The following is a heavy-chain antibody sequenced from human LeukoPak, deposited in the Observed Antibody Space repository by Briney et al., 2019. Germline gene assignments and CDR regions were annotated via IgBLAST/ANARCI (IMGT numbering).Heavy chain of an antibody. D-gene: IGHD3-16*02. Sequence: GGSLRLSCAASGFTFSSYGMHWVRQAPGKGLEWVAVISYDGSNKYYADSVKGRFTISRDNSKNTLYLQMNSLRAEDTAVYYCAKDIVGSRGGYWGQGTLVTVSS. J-gene: IGHJ4*02. V-gene: IGHV3-30*18. CDR1: GFTFSSYG. CDR2: ISYDGSNK. CDR3: AKDIVGSRGGY.